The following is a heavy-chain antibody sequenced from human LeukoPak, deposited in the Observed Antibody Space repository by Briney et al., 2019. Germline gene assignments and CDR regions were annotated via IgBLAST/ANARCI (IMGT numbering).Heavy chain of an antibody. CDR1: GYTFTSYY. V-gene: IGHV1-46*01. Sequence: ASVKVSCKASGYTFTSYYMHWVRQAPGQGLEWMGIINPSGGSTSYAQKLQGRVTMTTDTSTSTAYMELRSLRSDDTAVYYCARAGDFWSGYYTNWFDPWGQGTLVTVSS. D-gene: IGHD3-3*01. J-gene: IGHJ5*02. CDR2: INPSGGST. CDR3: ARAGDFWSGYYTNWFDP.